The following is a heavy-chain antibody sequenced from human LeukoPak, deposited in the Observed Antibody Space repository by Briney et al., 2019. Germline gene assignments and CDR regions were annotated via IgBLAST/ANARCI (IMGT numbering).Heavy chain of an antibody. V-gene: IGHV1-2*02. J-gene: IGHJ5*02. CDR3: ARDRVVPAAPDGWFDP. CDR1: GYTFTGYY. CDR2: INPNSGGT. Sequence: ASVKVSCKASGYTFTGYYMHWVRQAPGQGLEWMGCINPNSGGTNYAQKFQGRVTMTRDTSISTAYMEPSRLRSDDTAVYYCARDRVVPAAPDGWFDPWGQGTLVTVSS. D-gene: IGHD2-2*01.